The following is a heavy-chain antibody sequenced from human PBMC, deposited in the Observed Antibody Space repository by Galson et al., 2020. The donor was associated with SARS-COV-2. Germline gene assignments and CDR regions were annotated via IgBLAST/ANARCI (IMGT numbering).Heavy chain of an antibody. CDR3: GKSMHDSSGYYPNQFDY. Sequence: GESLKISCAASGFTFSSYAMSWVRQAPGKGLEWVSSISGSGDSTYYGDSVKGRFPISRDNSKNTLYLQMNSLRDEDTAVYYCGKSMHDSSGYYPNQFDYWGQGTLVTVAS. CDR1: GFTFSSYA. J-gene: IGHJ4*02. D-gene: IGHD3-22*01. CDR2: ISGSGDST. V-gene: IGHV3-23*01.